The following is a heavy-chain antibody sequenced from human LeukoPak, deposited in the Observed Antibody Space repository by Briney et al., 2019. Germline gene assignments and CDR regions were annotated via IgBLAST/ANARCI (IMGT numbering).Heavy chain of an antibody. CDR2: ISAYNGNT. CDR1: GYTFTSYG. D-gene: IGHD3-9*01. J-gene: IGHJ4*02. Sequence: ASVKVSCKASGYTFTSYGISWVRPAPGQGLEWMGWISAYNGNTNYAQKLQGRVTMTTDTSTSTAYMELRSLRSDDTAVYYCARDPYYDILTGYYKGYYFDYWGQGTLVTVSS. CDR3: ARDPYYDILTGYYKGYYFDY. V-gene: IGHV1-18*01.